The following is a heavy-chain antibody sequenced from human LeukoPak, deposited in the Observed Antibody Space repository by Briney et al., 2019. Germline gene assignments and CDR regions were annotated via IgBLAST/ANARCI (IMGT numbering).Heavy chain of an antibody. CDR1: GYTFTGYY. CDR3: ARGYCSGGSCYLMDY. D-gene: IGHD2-15*01. V-gene: IGHV1-2*02. CDR2: INPDSGGT. J-gene: IGHJ4*02. Sequence: ASVKVSCKASGYTFTGYYMHWVRQAPGQGLEWMGWINPDSGGTNYAQKFQGRVTMTRDTSISTAYMELSRLRSDDTAVYYCARGYCSGGSCYLMDYWGQGTLVTVSS.